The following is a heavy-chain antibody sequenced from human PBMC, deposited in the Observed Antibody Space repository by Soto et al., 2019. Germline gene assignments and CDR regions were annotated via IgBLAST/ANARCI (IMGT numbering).Heavy chain of an antibody. J-gene: IGHJ5*02. D-gene: IGHD2-2*01. CDR2: ISLYSDGT. V-gene: IGHV1-18*01. CDR3: ARVVPGAEAWFGP. CDR1: GYTFSNYG. Sequence: QVQLVQSGGEVKRPGASVKVSCQTSGYTFSNYGITWVRQAPGQPLEWLGWISLYSDGTNYAQKFQGRVSITTDTSTTTAYMELRSLRSDDTAVYYCARVVPGAEAWFGPWGQGTLVTVSS.